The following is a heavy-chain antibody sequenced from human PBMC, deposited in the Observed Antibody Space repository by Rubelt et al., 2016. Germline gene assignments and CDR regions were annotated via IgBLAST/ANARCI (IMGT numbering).Heavy chain of an antibody. CDR3: ARLRAACGSAGCYNAFDI. J-gene: IGHJ3*02. CDR2: IYYSGST. CDR1: GGSISSSYYY. V-gene: IGHV4-39*01. Sequence: QLQLQESGPGLVKPSETLSLTCTVSGGSISSSYYYWGWIRQPPGKGLEWIANIYYSGSTDYNPSPKGRVTMSVDTSKNQFSLKMSSVTAADTAVYYCARLRAACGSAGCYNAFDIWGQGTMVTVSS. D-gene: IGHD2-2*02.